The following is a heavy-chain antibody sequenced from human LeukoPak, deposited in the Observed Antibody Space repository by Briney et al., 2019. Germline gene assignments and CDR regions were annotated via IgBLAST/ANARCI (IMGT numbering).Heavy chain of an antibody. J-gene: IGHJ4*01. CDR3: ARDYYSSTWNGDY. Sequence: GGSLRLSCAASGFTFSSHWMHWVRQAPGKGLVWVSRINSDGSSTSYADSVKGRFTISRDNAKNTLYVQMNSLRDEDTAVYYCARDYYSSTWNGDYWGHGTLVTVSS. V-gene: IGHV3-74*01. CDR1: GFTFSSHW. D-gene: IGHD6-13*01. CDR2: INSDGSST.